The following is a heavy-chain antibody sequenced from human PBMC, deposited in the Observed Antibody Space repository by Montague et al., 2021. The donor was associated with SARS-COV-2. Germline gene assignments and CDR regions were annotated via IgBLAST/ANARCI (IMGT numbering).Heavy chain of an antibody. J-gene: IGHJ5*02. D-gene: IGHD6-13*01. Sequence: PALVTPTQTITLTCTLSGFSLITAGVSVAWIRQSPGKPLEWLARXDWXSYNYYTTSLQTRLTISKDTSKDPVVLTMTNMDPADTAMYYCARLAAPGTKDWFDPWGQGVLVTVSS. V-gene: IGHV2-70*11. CDR2: XDWXSYN. CDR1: GFSLITAGVS. CDR3: ARLAAPGTKDWFDP.